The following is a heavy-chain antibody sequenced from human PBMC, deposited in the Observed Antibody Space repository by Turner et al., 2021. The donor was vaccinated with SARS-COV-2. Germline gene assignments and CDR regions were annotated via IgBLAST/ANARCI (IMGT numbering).Heavy chain of an antibody. V-gene: IGHV4-39*01. CDR3: ARHTRGGAGSYIA. D-gene: IGHD3-10*01. Sequence: QVQLQESGPGLVKPSETLSLTCTVSGGAISRSAYYWGWLRQPPGKGLEWIGSIYYSGSTYYNPSLRSRVAISVDTSKNQFDLDLTSVTAADTAVYYCARHTRGGAGSYIAWGQGTLVIVS. CDR1: GGAISRSAYY. CDR2: IYYSGST. J-gene: IGHJ5*02.